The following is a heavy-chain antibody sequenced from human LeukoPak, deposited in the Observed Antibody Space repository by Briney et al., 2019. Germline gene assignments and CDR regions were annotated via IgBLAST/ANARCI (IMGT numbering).Heavy chain of an antibody. Sequence: SETLSLTCTVSGGSISSSSYYWGWIRQPPGKGLEWIGSIYYSGSTYYNPSLKSRVTISVDTSKNQFSLKLSSVTAADTAVYYCARRPGSSGWYGGVYFDYWGQGTLVTVSS. CDR2: IYYSGST. CDR3: ARRPGSSGWYGGVYFDY. V-gene: IGHV4-39*01. D-gene: IGHD6-19*01. J-gene: IGHJ4*02. CDR1: GGSISSSSYY.